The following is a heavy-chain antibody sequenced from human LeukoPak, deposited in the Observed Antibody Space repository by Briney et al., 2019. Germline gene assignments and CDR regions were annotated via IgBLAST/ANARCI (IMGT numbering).Heavy chain of an antibody. CDR3: AREKEGYCSRTSCYLDYYYYYMDV. J-gene: IGHJ6*03. V-gene: IGHV3-7*01. Sequence: GGSLRLSCAASGFTFSRYWMTWVRQAPGKGLEWVANIKQNGSEEYYVDSVKGRFTISRDNAKNSLYLQMNSLRAEDTAVYYRAREKEGYCSRTSCYLDYYYYYMDVWGKGTTVTISS. CDR1: GFTFSRYW. CDR2: IKQNGSEE. D-gene: IGHD2-2*01.